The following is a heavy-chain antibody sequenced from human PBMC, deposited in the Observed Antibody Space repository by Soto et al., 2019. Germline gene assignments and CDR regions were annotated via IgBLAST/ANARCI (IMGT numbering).Heavy chain of an antibody. D-gene: IGHD2-21*02. CDR1: GLSLRTTGVG. CDR3: VQSRCGGHCLEIYSSHASNGLDV. CDR2: LYWDDDK. Sequence: QVTLKESGPPLVKPTQTLTLTCTVSGLSLRTTGVGVGWVRQPPGKALEWLALLYWDDDKRYSPSLRSRLTIANDTYKTPVVLTLTNMDTVATATYYCVQSRCGGHCLEIYSSHASNGLDVWGQGTTVTVSS. J-gene: IGHJ6*02. V-gene: IGHV2-5*02.